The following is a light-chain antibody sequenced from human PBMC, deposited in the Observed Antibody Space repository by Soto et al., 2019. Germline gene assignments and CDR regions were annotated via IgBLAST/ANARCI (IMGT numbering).Light chain of an antibody. J-gene: IGLJ1*01. CDR3: SSYTSTMTNV. CDR1: SSDVGGFNS. Sequence: QSVMTQPASVSGSPGQSITISCTGTSSDVGGFNSVSWYQLRPGTAPKLILYDVVDRPSGVSYRFSGSKSGNTASLTISGFQAAYEADYFCSSYTSTMTNVFGSGTKVTV. V-gene: IGLV2-14*03. CDR2: DVV.